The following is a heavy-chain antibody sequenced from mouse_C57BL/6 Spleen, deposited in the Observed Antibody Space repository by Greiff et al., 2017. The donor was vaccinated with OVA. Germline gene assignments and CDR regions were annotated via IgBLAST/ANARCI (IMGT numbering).Heavy chain of an antibody. Sequence: QVQLQQPGAELVKPGASVKVSCKASGYTFTSYWMHWVKQRPGKGLEWIGMIHPSDSDTNYTQKFKGKATLNLDKSSNTSYMPLSSLTSEDSAVYYCAIDYGSIYGYFDVWGTGTTVTVSS. J-gene: IGHJ1*03. D-gene: IGHD1-1*01. CDR3: AIDYGSIYGYFDV. CDR1: GYTFTSYW. V-gene: IGHV1-74*01. CDR2: IHPSDSDT.